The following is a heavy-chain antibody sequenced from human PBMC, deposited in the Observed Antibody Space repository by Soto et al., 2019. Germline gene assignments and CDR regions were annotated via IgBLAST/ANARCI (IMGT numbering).Heavy chain of an antibody. CDR2: MNPNTGGS. Sequence: QVQLVHSGAEVKKPGASVKVSCKASGYTFTSNDINWVRQASGQGLEWMGWMNPNTGGSGYAQDFQGRITMTRDTATSTAYMELTSLGSDDTAVYYCARGGPAAGYDLWGQGTLVTVSS. CDR1: GYTFTSND. J-gene: IGHJ4*02. D-gene: IGHD6-13*01. V-gene: IGHV1-8*01. CDR3: ARGGPAAGYDL.